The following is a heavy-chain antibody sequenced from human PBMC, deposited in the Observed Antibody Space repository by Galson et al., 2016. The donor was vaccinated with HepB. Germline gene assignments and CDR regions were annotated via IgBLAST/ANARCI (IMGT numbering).Heavy chain of an antibody. J-gene: IGHJ4*02. Sequence: PALVKPTQTNTLTCTFSGFSLTTGGVGVGWIRQPPGKALEWLALIYWDDDTRYSPSLKSRLSLTKDTSKNEVVLTMANMDPVDTATYYCAHTSGQWVLGSMGNWGQGILVTVSS. CDR3: AHTSGQWVLGSMGN. V-gene: IGHV2-5*02. CDR1: GFSLTTGGVG. D-gene: IGHD1-26*01. CDR2: IYWDDDT.